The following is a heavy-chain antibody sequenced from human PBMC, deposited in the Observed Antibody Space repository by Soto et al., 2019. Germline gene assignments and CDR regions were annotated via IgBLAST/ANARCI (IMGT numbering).Heavy chain of an antibody. J-gene: IGHJ4*02. Sequence: QVQLVESGGGVVQPGRSLRLSCAASGFTFSSYGMHWVRQAPGKGLEWVAVISYDGSNKYYADSVKGRFTISRDNSKNTLYLQMNSLRAEDTAVYYCAKDRFSSSWRIDYWGQGTLVTVSS. V-gene: IGHV3-30*18. CDR3: AKDRFSSSWRIDY. CDR1: GFTFSSYG. CDR2: ISYDGSNK. D-gene: IGHD6-13*01.